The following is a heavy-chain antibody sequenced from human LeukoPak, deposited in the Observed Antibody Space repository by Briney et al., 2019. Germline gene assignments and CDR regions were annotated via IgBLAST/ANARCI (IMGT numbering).Heavy chain of an antibody. V-gene: IGHV3-30*02. CDR1: GFTFSSYG. CDR2: IRYDGSNK. CDR3: AKEWFGEAYFDY. D-gene: IGHD3-10*01. Sequence: SCKASGFTFSSYGMHWVRQAPGKGLEWVAFIRYDGSNKYYADSVKGRFTISRDNSKNTLYLQMNSLRAEDTAVYYCAKEWFGEAYFDYWGQGTLVTVSS. J-gene: IGHJ4*02.